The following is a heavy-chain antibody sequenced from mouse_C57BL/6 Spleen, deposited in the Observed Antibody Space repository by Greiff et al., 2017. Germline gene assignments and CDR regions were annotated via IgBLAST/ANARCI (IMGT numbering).Heavy chain of an antibody. CDR1: GYAFSSYW. CDR2: IYPGDGDT. D-gene: IGHD1-1*01. Sequence: QVQLKESGAELVKPGASVKISCKASGYAFSSYWMNWVKQRPGKGLEWIGQIYPGDGDTNYNGKFKGKATLTADKSSSTAYMQLSSLTSEDSAVYFCAREGSDYYGSSYSYYFDYWGQGTTLTVSS. V-gene: IGHV1-80*01. CDR3: AREGSDYYGSSYSYYFDY. J-gene: IGHJ2*01.